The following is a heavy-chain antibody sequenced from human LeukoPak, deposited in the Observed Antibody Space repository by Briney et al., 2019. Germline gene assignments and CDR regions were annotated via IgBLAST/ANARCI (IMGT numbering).Heavy chain of an antibody. Sequence: SEALSLTCAVYGGSFSNYYWSWIRQPPGKGLEWIGEINDSGRTNYNPSLMSRVTVSVDTSKNQFSLRLTSVTATDTAVYYCARRWNYGRNYYIDVWGNGATVSVSS. CDR2: INDSGRT. CDR3: ARRWNYGRNYYIDV. D-gene: IGHD1-7*01. V-gene: IGHV4-34*01. J-gene: IGHJ6*03. CDR1: GGSFSNYY.